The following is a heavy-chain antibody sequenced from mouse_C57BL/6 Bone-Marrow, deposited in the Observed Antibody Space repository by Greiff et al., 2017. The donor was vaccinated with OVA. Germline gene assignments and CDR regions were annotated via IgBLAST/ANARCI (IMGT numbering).Heavy chain of an antibody. Sequence: VQLQQSGAELVKPGASVKLSCKASGYTFTSYWMHWVKQRPGQGLEWIGMIHPNSGSTNYNEKFKSKATLTVDKSSSTAYMQLSSLTSEDSAVYYCAVYDGYPLFAYWGQGTLVTVSA. J-gene: IGHJ3*01. CDR3: AVYDGYPLFAY. CDR2: IHPNSGST. CDR1: GYTFTSYW. V-gene: IGHV1-64*01. D-gene: IGHD2-3*01.